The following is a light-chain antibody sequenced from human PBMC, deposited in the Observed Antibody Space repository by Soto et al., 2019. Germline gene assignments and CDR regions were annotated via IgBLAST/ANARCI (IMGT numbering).Light chain of an antibody. V-gene: IGKV3-20*01. CDR3: QQYDDSHMYT. CDR2: GAS. J-gene: IGKJ2*01. Sequence: EIVLTQSPGTLSLSPGERVTLSCRASQSVTRRYLAWYQQKPGQAPRLLIYGASSRATGIPDRFSGSGSGTDFTLTISRLEPEDFAVYYCQQYDDSHMYTFGQGTKLEIK. CDR1: QSVTRRY.